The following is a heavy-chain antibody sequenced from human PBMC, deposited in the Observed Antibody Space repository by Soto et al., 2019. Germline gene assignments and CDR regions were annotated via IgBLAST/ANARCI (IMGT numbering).Heavy chain of an antibody. V-gene: IGHV3-30*18. Sequence: QVQLVESGGGVVQPGRSLRLSCAAYGFTFSSYGMHWVRQAPGKGLDWVAGISYDGSNKYYADSVKGRFTISRDNSKNTLYLPMNSLRAEDTAVYYCAKDMGYYYDSSGYSGPGPHDYWGQGTLVTVSS. J-gene: IGHJ4*02. CDR1: GFTFSSYG. D-gene: IGHD3-22*01. CDR3: AKDMGYYYDSSGYSGPGPHDY. CDR2: ISYDGSNK.